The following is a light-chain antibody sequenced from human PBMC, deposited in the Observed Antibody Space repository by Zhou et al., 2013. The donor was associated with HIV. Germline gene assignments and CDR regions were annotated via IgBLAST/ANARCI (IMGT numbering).Light chain of an antibody. V-gene: IGKV2-30*02. CDR2: KVS. J-gene: IGKJ3*01. Sequence: DVVMTQSPLSLPVTLGQPASISCRSSRSLVHSDGNTYLNWFQQRPGQSPRRLIYKVSNRDSGVPDRFSGSGSGTDFTLNISRVEAEDVGVYYCMQGTHSFTFGPGTKVDIK. CDR1: RSLVHSDGNTY. CDR3: MQGTHSFT.